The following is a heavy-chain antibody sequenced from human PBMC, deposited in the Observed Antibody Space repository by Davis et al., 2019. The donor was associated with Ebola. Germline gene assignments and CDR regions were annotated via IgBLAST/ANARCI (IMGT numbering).Heavy chain of an antibody. J-gene: IGHJ4*02. D-gene: IGHD6-13*01. CDR1: GGSISSYY. CDR3: AREGGSGIAVY. V-gene: IGHV4-39*02. CDR2: IYYSGST. Sequence: PSETLSLTCTVSGGSISSYYWGWIRQPPGKGLEWIGSIYYSGSTYYNPSLKSRVTISVDTSKNQFSLKLSSVTAADTAVYYCAREGGSGIAVYWGQGTLVTVSS.